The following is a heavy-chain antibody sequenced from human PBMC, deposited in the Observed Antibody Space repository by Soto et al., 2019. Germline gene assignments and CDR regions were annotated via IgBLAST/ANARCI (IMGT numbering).Heavy chain of an antibody. V-gene: IGHV1-58*01. J-gene: IGHJ4*02. Sequence: ASVKVSCKASGFTFTSSAVQWVRQARGQRLEWIGWIVVGSGNTNYAQKFQERVTITRDMSTSTAYMELSSLRSEDTAVYYCAAESYDILTGYYPHYFDYWGQGTLVTVS. CDR2: IVVGSGNT. D-gene: IGHD3-9*01. CDR1: GFTFTSSA. CDR3: AAESYDILTGYYPHYFDY.